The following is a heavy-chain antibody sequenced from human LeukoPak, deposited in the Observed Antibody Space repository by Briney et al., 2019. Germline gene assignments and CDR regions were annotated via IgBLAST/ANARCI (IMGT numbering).Heavy chain of an antibody. Sequence: SETLSLTCTASGGSITNTNYYWAWVRQPPGKGLEWLGSIYYSGSTYYNPSLKSRVTISVDTSKNQFSLKLSSVTAADTAVYYCARGWGYSYGPPDYWGQGTLVTVSS. CDR1: GGSITNTNYY. CDR2: IYYSGST. J-gene: IGHJ4*02. CDR3: ARGWGYSYGPPDY. D-gene: IGHD5-18*01. V-gene: IGHV4-39*01.